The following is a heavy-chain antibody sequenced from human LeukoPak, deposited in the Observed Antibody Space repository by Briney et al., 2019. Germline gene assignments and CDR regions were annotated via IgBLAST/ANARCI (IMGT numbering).Heavy chain of an antibody. CDR2: TENKANSYTT. V-gene: IGHV3-72*01. D-gene: IGHD5-24*01. CDR1: GFTFSDHY. CDR3: TRDLQTAITDY. J-gene: IGHJ4*02. Sequence: GGSLRLSCAASGFTFSDHYMDWVRQAPGKGLDWVGRTENKANSYTTEYAASVKGRFTISRDDSKDSLYLQMNSLKTEDTAVYYCTRDLQTAITDYWGQGTLVTVSS.